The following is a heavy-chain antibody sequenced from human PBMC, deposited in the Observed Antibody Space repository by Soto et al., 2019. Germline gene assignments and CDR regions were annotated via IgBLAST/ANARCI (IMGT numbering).Heavy chain of an antibody. J-gene: IGHJ1*01. D-gene: IGHD6-13*01. CDR2: IYYSGNT. Sequence: QTLSLTCTVSGGSLGSSSYYWGWIRQSPGKGLEWIGNIYYSGNTFYNPSLKSRVTISVDTSKNQFYLHLSSVTAADTAIFYCASIAAPGTTHFIFWGQGTLVTVSS. CDR3: ASIAAPGTTHFIF. V-gene: IGHV4-39*01. CDR1: GGSLGSSSYY.